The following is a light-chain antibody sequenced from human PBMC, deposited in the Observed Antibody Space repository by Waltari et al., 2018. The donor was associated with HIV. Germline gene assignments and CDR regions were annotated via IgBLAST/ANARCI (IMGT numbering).Light chain of an antibody. Sequence: QSVLTQPPSASGTPGQRVTISCSGSSSNIGSNTVNWYQQLPGTAPKVLLYSNNQRPSGVPDRFSGSKSGTSASLAISGLQSEDEADYYCAAWDDSLGGVVFGGGTKLTVL. CDR1: SSNIGSNT. V-gene: IGLV1-44*01. CDR2: SNN. J-gene: IGLJ3*02. CDR3: AAWDDSLGGVV.